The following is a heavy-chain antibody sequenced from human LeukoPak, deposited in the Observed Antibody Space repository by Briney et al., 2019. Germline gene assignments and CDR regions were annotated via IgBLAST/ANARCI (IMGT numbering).Heavy chain of an antibody. J-gene: IGHJ5*02. Sequence: GGSLRLSCAASGFTFSNYGMHWVRQAPGKGLEWVAVIRYDGNNKYYADSVRGRFTISRDNSKNTLYLQMNSLRADDTAVYYCARVKVEMATIGWLDPWGQGTLVTVSS. CDR3: ARVKVEMATIGWLDP. CDR1: GFTFSNYG. V-gene: IGHV3-33*01. CDR2: IRYDGNNK. D-gene: IGHD5-24*01.